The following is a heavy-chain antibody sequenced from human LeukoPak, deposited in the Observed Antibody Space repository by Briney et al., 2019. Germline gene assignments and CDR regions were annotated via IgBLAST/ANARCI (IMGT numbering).Heavy chain of an antibody. CDR3: ARADYDYVWGSYRQYYFDY. J-gene: IGHJ4*02. V-gene: IGHV1-2*02. CDR1: GYTFTGYY. Sequence: GASVKVSCKPSGYTFTGYYIQWVRQAPRQGLEWMGWINPNSGGTNYAQKFQGRVTMTRDTSISTAYMELSRLRSDDMAVYYCARADYDYVWGSYRQYYFDYWGQGTLVTVSS. CDR2: INPNSGGT. D-gene: IGHD3-16*02.